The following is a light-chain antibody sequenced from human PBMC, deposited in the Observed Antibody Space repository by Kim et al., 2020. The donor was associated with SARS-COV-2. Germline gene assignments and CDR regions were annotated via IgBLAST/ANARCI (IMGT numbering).Light chain of an antibody. V-gene: IGKV3-15*01. J-gene: IGKJ1*01. CDR1: QTINNK. CDR2: DAT. CDR3: QQANDWPPLT. Sequence: PAEERATLSGRAGQTINNKLVGYEQRPGQAPRLLIYDATTRATGVPARFIGGGSETDFTLSISSLQSEDFAVYNCQQANDWPPLTFGQGTKVDIK.